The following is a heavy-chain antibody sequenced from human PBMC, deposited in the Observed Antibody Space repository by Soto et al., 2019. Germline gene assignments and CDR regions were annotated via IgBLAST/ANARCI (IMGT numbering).Heavy chain of an antibody. CDR3: VRDPAKVIAVAGMDV. CDR2: ISSSGSTI. J-gene: IGHJ6*02. D-gene: IGHD6-19*01. V-gene: IGHV3-48*03. CDR1: GFTFSTYE. Sequence: EVQLVESGGGLVQPGGSLRLSCAASGFTFSTYEMNWVRQAPGKGLEWLSYISSSGSTIYYADSLRGRFTISRDNPKNSLYLQMNSLRAEDTAVYYCVRDPAKVIAVAGMDVWGQGTTVTVSS.